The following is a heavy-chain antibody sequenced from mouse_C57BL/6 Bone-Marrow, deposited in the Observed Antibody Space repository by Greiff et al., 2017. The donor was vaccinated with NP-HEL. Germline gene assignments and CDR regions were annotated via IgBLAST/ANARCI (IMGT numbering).Heavy chain of an antibody. CDR3: AREGLLPSYYAMDY. D-gene: IGHD2-3*01. Sequence: DVQLQESGPGLVKPSQSLSLTCSVTGYSITSGYYWNWIRQFPGNKLEWMGYISYDGSNNYNPSLKNRISITRDTSKNQFFLKLNSVTTEDTATYYCAREGLLPSYYAMDYWGQGTSVTVSS. CDR1: GYSITSGYY. V-gene: IGHV3-6*01. CDR2: ISYDGSN. J-gene: IGHJ4*01.